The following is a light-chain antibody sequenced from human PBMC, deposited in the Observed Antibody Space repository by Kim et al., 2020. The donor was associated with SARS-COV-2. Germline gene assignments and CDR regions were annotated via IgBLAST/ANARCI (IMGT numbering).Light chain of an antibody. Sequence: SSELTQDPAVSVALGQTVRITCQGDSLRSYYASWYQQKPGQAPVLVIYGKNNRPSGIPDRSSGSSSGNTASLTITGAQAEDEADYYCNSRDSSGNHLGVFGGGTQLTVL. CDR2: GKN. CDR3: NSRDSSGNHLGV. V-gene: IGLV3-19*01. CDR1: SLRSYY. J-gene: IGLJ2*01.